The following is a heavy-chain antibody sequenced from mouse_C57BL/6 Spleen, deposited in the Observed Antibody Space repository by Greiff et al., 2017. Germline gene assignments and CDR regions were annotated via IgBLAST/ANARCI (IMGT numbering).Heavy chain of an antibody. V-gene: IGHV1-64*01. Sequence: QVQLQQPGAELVKPGASVKLSCKASGYTFTSYWMHWVKQRPGQGLEWIGMIHPNSGSTNYNEKFKSKATLTVDKSSSTAYMQLSSLTSEDSAVYYCSFRNYGSSPYYYAMDYWGQGTSVTVSS. D-gene: IGHD1-1*01. J-gene: IGHJ4*01. CDR1: GYTFTSYW. CDR2: IHPNSGST. CDR3: SFRNYGSSPYYYAMDY.